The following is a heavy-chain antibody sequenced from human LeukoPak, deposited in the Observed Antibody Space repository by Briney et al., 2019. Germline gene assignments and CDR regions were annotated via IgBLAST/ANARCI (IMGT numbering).Heavy chain of an antibody. V-gene: IGHV3-48*03. CDR2: ISSSGRTM. CDR3: ARESGTTLYRGAFDP. CDR1: GFTFSSYE. J-gene: IGHJ5*02. Sequence: GGSLRLSCAASGFTFSSYEMNWVRQAPGKGLEWVSYISSSGRTMYYADSVRGRFTISRDNAKNSLYLQMNSLRAEDTAVNYCARESGTTLYRGAFDPWGQGTLVTVSS. D-gene: IGHD1-1*01.